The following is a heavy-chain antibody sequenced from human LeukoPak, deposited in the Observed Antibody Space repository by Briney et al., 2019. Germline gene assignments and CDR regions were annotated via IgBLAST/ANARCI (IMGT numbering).Heavy chain of an antibody. CDR3: ASLAGTLGFCFQH. J-gene: IGHJ1*01. CDR1: GYSFTSYW. Sequence: HGESLKISCKGSGYSFTSYWIGWVRQMPGKGLEWMGIIYPGDSDTRYSPSFQGQVTISADKSISTAYLQWSSLKASDTAMYYCASLAGTLGFCFQHWGQGTLVTVSS. CDR2: IYPGDSDT. D-gene: IGHD6-13*01. V-gene: IGHV5-51*01.